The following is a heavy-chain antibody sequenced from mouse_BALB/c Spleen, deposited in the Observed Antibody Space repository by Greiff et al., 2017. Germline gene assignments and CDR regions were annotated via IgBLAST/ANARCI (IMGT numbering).Heavy chain of an antibody. J-gene: IGHJ3*01. D-gene: IGHD1-1*01. CDR2: IRNKANGYTT. CDR3: ARRGFRGTTGWFAY. CDR1: GFTFTDYY. Sequence: EVQRVESGGGLVQPGGSLRLSCATSGFTFTDYYMSWVRQPPGKALEWLGFIRNKANGYTTEYSASVKGRFTISRDNSQSILYLQMNTLRAEDSATYYCARRGFRGTTGWFAYWGQGTLVTVSA. V-gene: IGHV7-3*02.